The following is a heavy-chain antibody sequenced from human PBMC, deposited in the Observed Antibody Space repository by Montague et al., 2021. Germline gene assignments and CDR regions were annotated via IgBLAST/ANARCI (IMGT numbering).Heavy chain of an antibody. V-gene: IGHV1-8*01. CDR2: MNPNSGNT. J-gene: IGHJ6*03. Sequence: SVKVSCKASGYTFTSYDINWVRQATGQGLEWMGWMNPNSGNTGYAQKFQGRVTMTRKTSISTVYMELSSLRSEDTAVYYCARAAQRYYYYYMDVWGIGTTVTVSS. CDR3: ARAAQRYYYYYMDV. D-gene: IGHD1-1*01. CDR1: GYTFTSYD.